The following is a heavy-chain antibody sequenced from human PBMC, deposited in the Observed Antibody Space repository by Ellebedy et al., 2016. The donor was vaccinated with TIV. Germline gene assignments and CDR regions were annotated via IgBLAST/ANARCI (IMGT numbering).Heavy chain of an antibody. CDR2: IKNKGDGGAI. D-gene: IGHD4-17*01. CDR1: GFTFSSFA. CDR3: ATGLDYGTLKFDY. J-gene: IGHJ4*02. V-gene: IGHV3-15*01. Sequence: PGGSLRLSCTTSGFTFSSFAMHWVRQAPGKGLERIGRIKNKGDGGAIDYGAPVKDRFSISRDDSDNTLYLQMNGLKTEDTAVYFCATGLDYGTLKFDYWGQGTQVTVSS.